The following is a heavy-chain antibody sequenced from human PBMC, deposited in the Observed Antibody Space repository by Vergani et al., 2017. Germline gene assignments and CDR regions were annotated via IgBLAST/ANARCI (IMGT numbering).Heavy chain of an antibody. CDR3: AKNGPGAVASLYYFDY. Sequence: EVQLVESGGGLVQPGRSLRLSCAASGFTFDDYAMHWVRQAPGKGLEWVSGISWNSGSIGYADYVKGRFTISRDNAKNSLYLPMNSLRAEDTALYYCAKNGPGAVASLYYFDYWGQGTLVTVSS. CDR1: GFTFDDYA. V-gene: IGHV3-9*01. J-gene: IGHJ4*02. D-gene: IGHD6-19*01. CDR2: ISWNSGSI.